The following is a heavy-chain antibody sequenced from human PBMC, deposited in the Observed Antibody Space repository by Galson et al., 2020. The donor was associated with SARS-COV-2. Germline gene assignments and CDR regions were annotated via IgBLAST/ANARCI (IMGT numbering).Heavy chain of an antibody. J-gene: IGHJ5*02. Sequence: GGSLILSCAASGFTFSSYAMHWVRQAPGKGLEWVAVIWYDGSHKYYADSVKGRFTISRDDSKNTLYLQMSSLRAEDTAVYYCARDPSWGTGEGSSPFAWGQGTLVTVSS. CDR3: ARDPSWGTGEGSSPFA. D-gene: IGHD3-16*01. CDR2: IWYDGSHK. CDR1: GFTFSSYA. V-gene: IGHV3-30*04.